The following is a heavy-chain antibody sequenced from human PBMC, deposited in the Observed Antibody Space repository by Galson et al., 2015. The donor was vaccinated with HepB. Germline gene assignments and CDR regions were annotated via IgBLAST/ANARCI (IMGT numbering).Heavy chain of an antibody. CDR2: INQDGGEK. Sequence: SLRLSCAASGLTFSTYWMTWVRQAPGKGLEWVANINQDGGEKYYVDSVKGRFAISRDNAKNSLFLQMTSLSAGDTAVYYCLTGKYSGLYWGQGTLVTVSS. J-gene: IGHJ4*02. CDR3: LTGKYSGLY. CDR1: GLTFSTYW. D-gene: IGHD1-26*01. V-gene: IGHV3-7*03.